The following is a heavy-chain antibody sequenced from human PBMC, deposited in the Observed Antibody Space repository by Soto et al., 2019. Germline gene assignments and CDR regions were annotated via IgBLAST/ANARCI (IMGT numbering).Heavy chain of an antibody. CDR3: ARDIDGSSSLGY. J-gene: IGHJ4*02. CDR2: IFYSGSS. CDR1: GGSIISYY. V-gene: IGHV4-59*01. D-gene: IGHD2-2*01. Sequence: PSEILSLTCSVSGGSIISYYWSWIRQPPGKGLEWIGYIFYSGSSNYNPSLKSRVTISVDTSKNQFSLKLSSVTAADTAVYYCARDIDGSSSLGYWGQGTLVTVSS.